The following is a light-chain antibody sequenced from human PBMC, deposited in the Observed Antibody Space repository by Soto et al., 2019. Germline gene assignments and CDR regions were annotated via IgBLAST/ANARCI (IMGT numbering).Light chain of an antibody. CDR1: SSNIGTNT. J-gene: IGLJ1*01. CDR2: SNN. V-gene: IGLV1-44*01. Sequence: QSVLTQAPSASGTPGQRVTISCSGSSSNIGTNTVNWYQQLPGTAPKLLIYSNNQRPSGVPDRFSGSKSGTSASLAISELQSEDEADYYCAAWDDSLNEVFGTGTKVTVL. CDR3: AAWDDSLNEV.